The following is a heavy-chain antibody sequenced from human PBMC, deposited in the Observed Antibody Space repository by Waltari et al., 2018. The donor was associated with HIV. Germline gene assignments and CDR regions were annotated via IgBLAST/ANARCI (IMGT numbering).Heavy chain of an antibody. CDR2: IGPDSMAI. CDR3: ARAFHDKSGYYPFDH. Sequence: LVESGGALVKPGGSLRLSCAASGFTFSDYLMGWIRQAPGQGLVRFCYIGPDSMAIEDSDPGKGRFTISRENAKNSLYLQMNSLRVGDTALYYCARAFHDKSGYYPFDHWGQGTLVTVSS. CDR1: GFTFSDYL. V-gene: IGHV3-11*04. D-gene: IGHD3-22*01. J-gene: IGHJ4*02.